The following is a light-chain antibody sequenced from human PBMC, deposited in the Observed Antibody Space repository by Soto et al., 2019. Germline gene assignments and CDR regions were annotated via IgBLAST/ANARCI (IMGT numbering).Light chain of an antibody. CDR3: QQYYSTPT. V-gene: IGKV4-1*01. CDR1: QSIIYSFSNKNY. Sequence: DIVMTQSPDSLAVSLGERATINCKSSQSIIYSFSNKNYLAWYQQKPGQPPKLLIYWASTRESGVPDRFSGSGSGTDFTLTISSLQAEDVAVYYCQQYYSTPTFGQGTKVEIK. CDR2: WAS. J-gene: IGKJ1*01.